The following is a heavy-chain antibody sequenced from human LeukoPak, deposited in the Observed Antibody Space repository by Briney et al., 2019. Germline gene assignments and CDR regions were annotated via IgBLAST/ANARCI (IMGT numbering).Heavy chain of an antibody. D-gene: IGHD2-2*02. CDR3: ARALVPAAIELSRDAFDI. V-gene: IGHV4-61*02. Sequence: SETLSLTCTVSGGSISSGSYYWSWIRQPAGKGLEWIGRIYTSGSTNYNPSLKSRVTISVDTSKNQFSLKLSSVTAADTAVYYCARALVPAAIELSRDAFDIWGQGTMVTVSS. CDR2: IYTSGST. J-gene: IGHJ3*02. CDR1: GGSISSGSYY.